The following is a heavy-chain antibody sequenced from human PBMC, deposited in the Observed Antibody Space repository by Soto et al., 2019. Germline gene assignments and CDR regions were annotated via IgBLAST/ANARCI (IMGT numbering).Heavy chain of an antibody. D-gene: IGHD2-15*01. CDR1: GFTFSSYG. Sequence: QVQPVESGGGVVQPGRSLRLSCAASGFTFSSYGMHWVRQAPGKGLEWVAVIWYDGSNKYYADSVKGRFTISRDNSKNTLYLQMNSLRAEDTAVYYCARASSGGSWKDAFDIWGQGTMVTVSS. V-gene: IGHV3-33*01. J-gene: IGHJ3*02. CDR2: IWYDGSNK. CDR3: ARASSGGSWKDAFDI.